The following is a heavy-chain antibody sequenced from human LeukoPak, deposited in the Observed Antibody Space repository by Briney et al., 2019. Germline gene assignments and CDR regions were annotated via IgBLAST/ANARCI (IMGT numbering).Heavy chain of an antibody. V-gene: IGHV4-4*07. CDR2: IYTSGST. J-gene: IGHJ4*02. D-gene: IGHD2-2*01. CDR1: GGSISSYY. Sequence: SETLSLTCTVSGGSISSYYWSWIRQPAGKGLEWIGRIYTSGSTNYNPSLKSRVTISVDTSKNQFSLKLSSVTAADTAVYYCARDCSSTSCRETWWGQGTLVTVSS. CDR3: ARDCSSTSCRETW.